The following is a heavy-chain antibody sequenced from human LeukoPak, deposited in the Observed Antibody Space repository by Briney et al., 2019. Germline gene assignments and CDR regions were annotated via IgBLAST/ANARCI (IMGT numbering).Heavy chain of an antibody. CDR1: GFTFSSYA. J-gene: IGHJ3*01. Sequence: GGSLRLSCAASGFTFSSYAMHWVRQAPGKGLEWVSAISGSGGSTYYADSVKGRFTISRDNSKNTLYLQMNSLRAEDTAVYFCARERNTAVVTAFDVWGQGTMVTVSS. D-gene: IGHD5-18*01. CDR3: ARERNTAVVTAFDV. CDR2: ISGSGGST. V-gene: IGHV3-23*01.